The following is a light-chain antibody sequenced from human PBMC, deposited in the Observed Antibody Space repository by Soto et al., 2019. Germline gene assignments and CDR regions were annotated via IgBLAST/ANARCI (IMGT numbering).Light chain of an antibody. Sequence: QSALTQPPSASGSPGQSVTISCTETKDDIGVYDFVSWYQHHPGKAPRLIIYEVVQRPSGVPARFSGSKSGNTASLTVSGLQAADEADYFCKSYAASNTYVFGSGTKVTVL. CDR1: KDDIGVYDF. J-gene: IGLJ1*01. V-gene: IGLV2-8*01. CDR3: KSYAASNTYV. CDR2: EVV.